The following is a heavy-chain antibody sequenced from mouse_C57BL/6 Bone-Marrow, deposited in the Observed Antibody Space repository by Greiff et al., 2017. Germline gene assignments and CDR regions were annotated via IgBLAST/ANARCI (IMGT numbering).Heavy chain of an antibody. D-gene: IGHD1-1*01. CDR1: GYTFTSYW. J-gene: IGHJ2*01. Sequence: QVQLQQPGAELVMPGASVKLSCKASGYTFTSYWMHWVKQRPGQGLEWIGEIAPSDSYTNYNQKFKGKSTLTVDKSSSTAYMQLSSLTSEDSAVYYCAREKDYYGYYFDYWGQGTTLTVSS. CDR2: IAPSDSYT. V-gene: IGHV1-69*01. CDR3: AREKDYYGYYFDY.